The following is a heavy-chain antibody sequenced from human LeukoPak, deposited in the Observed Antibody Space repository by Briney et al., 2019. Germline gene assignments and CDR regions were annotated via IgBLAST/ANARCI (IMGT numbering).Heavy chain of an antibody. J-gene: IGHJ4*02. Sequence: GASVKVSCKVSGYTLTELSMHWVRQAPGKGLEWMGGFDPEDGETIYAQKFQGRVTMTEDTSTDTAYMELSSLRSEDTAVYYCATETYYYGSGSYPLDYWGQGTLVTVS. D-gene: IGHD3-10*01. CDR2: FDPEDGET. CDR3: ATETYYYGSGSYPLDY. CDR1: GYTLTELS. V-gene: IGHV1-24*01.